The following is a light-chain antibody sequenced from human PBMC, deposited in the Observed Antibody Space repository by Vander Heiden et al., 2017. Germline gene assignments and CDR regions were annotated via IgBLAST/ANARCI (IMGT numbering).Light chain of an antibody. CDR1: QSISSW. CDR3: HSGST. V-gene: IGKV1-5*03. CDR2: KAS. J-gene: IGKJ5*01. Sequence: DIQMTQSPSTLSASVGDRVTITCRASQSISSWLDWYQQKPGKAPKLLIYKASSLESGVPSRFSGSGSGTEFTLTISSLQPDDFATYYCHSGSTFGQGTRLEIK.